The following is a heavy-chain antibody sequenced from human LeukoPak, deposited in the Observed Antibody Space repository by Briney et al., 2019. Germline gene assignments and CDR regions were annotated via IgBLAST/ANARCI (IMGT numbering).Heavy chain of an antibody. CDR2: IYHSGST. CDR3: ASEPNYYGSGSYFHC. V-gene: IGHV4-34*01. Sequence: SETLSLTCAVYGGSFSGYYWSWIRQPPGKGLEWIGEIYHSGSTNYNPSLKSRVTISVDKSKNQFSLKLSSVTAADTAVYYCASEPNYYGSGSYFHCWGQGTLVTISS. D-gene: IGHD3-10*01. J-gene: IGHJ4*02. CDR1: GGSFSGYY.